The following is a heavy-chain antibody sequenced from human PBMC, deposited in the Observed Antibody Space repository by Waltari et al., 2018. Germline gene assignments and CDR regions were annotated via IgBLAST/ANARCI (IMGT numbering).Heavy chain of an antibody. V-gene: IGHV3-43*01. D-gene: IGHD3-9*01. CDR1: GFTFDDYT. Sequence: EVQLVESGGVVVQPGGSLRLSCAASGFTFDDYTMHWVRQAPGKGLEWVSLISWDGGSRYYADSVKGRFTISRDNSKNSLYLQMNSLRTEDTALYYCAKDMGDILTGYYLPDYWGQGTLVTVSS. CDR3: AKDMGDILTGYYLPDY. J-gene: IGHJ4*02. CDR2: ISWDGGSR.